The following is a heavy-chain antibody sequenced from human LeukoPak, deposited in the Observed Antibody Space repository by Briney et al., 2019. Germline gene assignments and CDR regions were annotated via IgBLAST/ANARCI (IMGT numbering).Heavy chain of an antibody. CDR1: GFTFSSYA. D-gene: IGHD3-10*01. CDR2: ISASGAST. J-gene: IGHJ4*02. CDR3: AKDEGPSVDGDYFDY. Sequence: GGSLRLSCAASGFTFSSYAMSWVRQAPGKGLEWVSGISASGASTYYADSVKGRLTISRDNSKNTLYLQMRSLRAEDTAVYYCAKDEGPSVDGDYFDYWGQGSLVTVSS. V-gene: IGHV3-23*01.